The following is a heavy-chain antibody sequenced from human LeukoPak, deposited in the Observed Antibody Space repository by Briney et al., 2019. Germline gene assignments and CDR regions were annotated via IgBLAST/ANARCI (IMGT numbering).Heavy chain of an antibody. CDR2: IRSSSSTI. CDR1: GFTFSSYH. CDR3: ARAQYYSDSTGYYYLHY. V-gene: IGHV3-48*01. Sequence: GGSLRLSCVGSGFTFSSYHMNRVRQAPGKGLEWVSYIRSSSSTIYYADSVKGRFTISRDNAKNSLYLQTNSLRAEDTAVYYCARAQYYSDSTGYYYLHYWGQGTLVTVSS. D-gene: IGHD3-22*01. J-gene: IGHJ4*02.